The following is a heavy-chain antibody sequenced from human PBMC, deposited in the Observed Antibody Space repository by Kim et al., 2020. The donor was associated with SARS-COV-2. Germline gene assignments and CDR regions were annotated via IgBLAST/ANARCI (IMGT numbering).Heavy chain of an antibody. V-gene: IGHV3-33*01. CDR1: GFTFSSYG. J-gene: IGHJ4*02. Sequence: GGSLRLSCAASGFTFSSYGMHWVRQAPGKGLEWVAVIWYDGSNKYYADSVKGRFTISRDNSKNTLYLQMNSLRAEDTAVYYCARDLADRSSGWYGGGVFDYWGQGTLVTVSS. D-gene: IGHD6-19*01. CDR2: IWYDGSNK. CDR3: ARDLADRSSGWYGGGVFDY.